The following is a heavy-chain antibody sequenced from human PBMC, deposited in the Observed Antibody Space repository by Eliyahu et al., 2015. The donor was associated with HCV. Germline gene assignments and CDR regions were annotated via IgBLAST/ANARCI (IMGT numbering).Heavy chain of an antibody. CDR3: ARSGYYDSSGYYDY. Sequence: QVQLQESGPGLVKPSETLSLTCTVXGGXISSYYWSWIRQPPGKGPGWVGWVYYSGSTNYNPSLKSRVTISVDTSKNQFSLKLSSVTAADTAVYYCARSGYYDSSGYYDYWGQGTLVTVSS. J-gene: IGHJ4*02. V-gene: IGHV4-59*01. CDR1: GGXISSYY. D-gene: IGHD3-22*01. CDR2: VYYSGST.